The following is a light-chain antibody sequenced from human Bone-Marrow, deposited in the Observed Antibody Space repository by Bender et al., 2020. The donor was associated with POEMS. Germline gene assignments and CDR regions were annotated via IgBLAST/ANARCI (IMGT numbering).Light chain of an antibody. CDR2: GNS. CDR3: AAWDDSLWV. V-gene: IGLV1-50*01. Sequence: QSVLMQPPSVSGAPGQRVTISCTGSSSNIGAGHVTHWYQQLPGTAPKLLIYGNSNRPSGVPDRFSGSKSGTSASLAISGLRSEDEAAYYCAAWDDSLWVFGGGTKLTVL. CDR1: SSNIGAGHV. J-gene: IGLJ3*02.